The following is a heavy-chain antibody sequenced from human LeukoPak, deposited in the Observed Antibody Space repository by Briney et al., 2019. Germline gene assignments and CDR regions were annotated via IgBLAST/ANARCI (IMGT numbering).Heavy chain of an antibody. D-gene: IGHD3-22*01. CDR3: ARADRTGGEFDY. CDR2: INPNSGGT. J-gene: IGHJ4*02. CDR1: GDTFTGYY. Sequence: ASVKVSCTASGDTFTGYYMHWVRQAPGQGLEWMGWINPNSGGTNYAQKFQGRVTMTRDTSISTAYMELSRLRSDDTAVYYCARADRTGGEFDYWGQGPLVTVSS. V-gene: IGHV1-2*02.